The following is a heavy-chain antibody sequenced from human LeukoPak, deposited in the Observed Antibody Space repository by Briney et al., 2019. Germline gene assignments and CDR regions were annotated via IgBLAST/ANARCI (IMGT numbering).Heavy chain of an antibody. CDR2: INPSGGST. J-gene: IGHJ4*02. CDR3: ARGGPHWGDYLYSHIDY. CDR1: GYTFTSYY. Sequence: GASVKVSCKASGYTFTSYYMHWVRQAPGQGLEWMGIINPSGGSTSYAQKFQGRVTMTRDTSTRTVYMELSSLRSEDTAVYYCARGGPHWGDYLYSHIDYWGQGTLVTVSS. V-gene: IGHV1-46*01. D-gene: IGHD4-17*01.